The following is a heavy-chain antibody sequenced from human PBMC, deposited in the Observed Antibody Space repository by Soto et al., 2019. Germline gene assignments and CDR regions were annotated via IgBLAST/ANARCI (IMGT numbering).Heavy chain of an antibody. Sequence: GGSLRLSCSASGFTFSTYPMHWVRQAPGKGLEFVSAISSNGQRIFYADSVKGRFTISRDNSKNTLYLQMSSLRPEDTAVYYCVSVAWAGDFDYWGQGTLVTVSS. V-gene: IGHV3-64D*08. J-gene: IGHJ4*02. D-gene: IGHD6-19*01. CDR2: ISSNGQRI. CDR1: GFTFSTYP. CDR3: VSVAWAGDFDY.